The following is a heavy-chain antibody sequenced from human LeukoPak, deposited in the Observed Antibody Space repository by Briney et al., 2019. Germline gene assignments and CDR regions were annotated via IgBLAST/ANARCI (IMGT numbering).Heavy chain of an antibody. J-gene: IGHJ4*02. D-gene: IGHD1-26*01. CDR2: ISSSGSTL. CDR1: GFTVSSNY. CDR3: ARGTSGSYQM. V-gene: IGHV3-48*03. Sequence: PGGSLRLSCAASGFTVSSNYMNWVRRAPGKGLEWISYISSSGSTLYYADSVKGRFTISRDNARNSLYLQMNSLRAEDTSVYYCARGTSGSYQMGGQGTLVTVSS.